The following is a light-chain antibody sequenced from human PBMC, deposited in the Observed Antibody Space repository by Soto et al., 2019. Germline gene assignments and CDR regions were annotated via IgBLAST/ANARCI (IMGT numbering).Light chain of an antibody. CDR3: QQYGRSPLN. V-gene: IGKV3-20*01. Sequence: EIVLTQSPGTLSLSPGERASLSCRATQSVSRNYVAWYQFKPGQAPRLLIYDASTRATGIPDRFSGSVSGADFTLTISRLEPEDFAVYFCQQYGRSPLNFGGGSKGEIK. J-gene: IGKJ4*01. CDR2: DAS. CDR1: QSVSRNY.